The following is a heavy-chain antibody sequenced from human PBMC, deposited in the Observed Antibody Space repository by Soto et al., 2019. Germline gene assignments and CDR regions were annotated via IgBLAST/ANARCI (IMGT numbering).Heavy chain of an antibody. CDR2: INPNSGGT. Sequence: ASVNVSCKSSGYTFTGYYIHWVRQAPGQGLEWMGWINPNSGGTNYAQKFQGWVTMTRDTSISTAYMELSRLRSDDTAVYYCARAHDYGDTAIGMDVWGQGTTVTVSS. D-gene: IGHD4-17*01. CDR3: ARAHDYGDTAIGMDV. V-gene: IGHV1-2*04. J-gene: IGHJ6*02. CDR1: GYTFTGYY.